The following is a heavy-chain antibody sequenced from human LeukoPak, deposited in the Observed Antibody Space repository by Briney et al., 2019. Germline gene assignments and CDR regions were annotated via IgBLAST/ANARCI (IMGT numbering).Heavy chain of an antibody. D-gene: IGHD1-14*01. Sequence: PSETLSLTCSVSGGSVSSYYWSWIRQSPGKGLEWIGYIHNSGRTNYNPSLKSRVTGFVDTSKNQVSLRLSSVTAADTAVYYCARHGTISSESYFDYWGQGALATVSS. CDR2: IHNSGRT. CDR1: GGSVSSYY. CDR3: ARHGTISSESYFDY. V-gene: IGHV4-59*08. J-gene: IGHJ4*02.